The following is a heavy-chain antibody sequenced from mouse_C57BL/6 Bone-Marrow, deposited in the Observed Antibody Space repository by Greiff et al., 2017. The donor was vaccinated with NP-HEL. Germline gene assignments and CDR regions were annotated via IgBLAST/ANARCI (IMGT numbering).Heavy chain of an antibody. Sequence: DVQLVESGGGLVQPGGSLKLSCAASGFTFSDYYMYWVRQTPEKRLEWVAYISNGGGSTYYPDTVKGRFTISRDNAKNTLYLQMSRLKSEDTAMYYCARHNYGSSLDYWGQGTTLTVSS. D-gene: IGHD1-1*01. V-gene: IGHV5-12*01. J-gene: IGHJ2*01. CDR1: GFTFSDYY. CDR2: ISNGGGST. CDR3: ARHNYGSSLDY.